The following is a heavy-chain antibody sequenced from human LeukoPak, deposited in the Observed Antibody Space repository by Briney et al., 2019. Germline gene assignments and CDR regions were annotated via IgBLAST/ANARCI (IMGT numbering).Heavy chain of an antibody. CDR1: GFTFTTYW. D-gene: IGHD2-8*02. V-gene: IGHV3-7*03. CDR2: VNQDGTDK. J-gene: IGHJ4*02. CDR3: VTYSTGLNKGLEF. Sequence: QPGGSLRLSCAASGFTFTTYWMSWIRQAPGKGLEWVANVNQDGTDKYYVDSVKGRFTFSRDNAQNSLYLQMSSLRVEDTAVYYCVTYSTGLNKGLEFWGQGTQVTVSS.